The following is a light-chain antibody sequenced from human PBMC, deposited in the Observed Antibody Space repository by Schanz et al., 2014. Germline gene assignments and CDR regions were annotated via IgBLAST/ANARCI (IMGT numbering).Light chain of an antibody. V-gene: IGLV2-14*01. CDR1: SSDVGGYNY. CDR2: DVS. Sequence: QSALTQPPSASGSPGQSVTISCTGTSSDVGGYNYVSWYQQHPGKVPKLMIYDVSNRPSGVSNRFSGSKSGNTASLTISGLQAEDEADYYCSSFTSNSTWVFGGGTKVTVL. J-gene: IGLJ3*02. CDR3: SSFTSNSTWV.